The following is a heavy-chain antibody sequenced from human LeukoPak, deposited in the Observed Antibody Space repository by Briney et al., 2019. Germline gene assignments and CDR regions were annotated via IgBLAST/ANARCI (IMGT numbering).Heavy chain of an antibody. Sequence: GGSLRLSCAASGFTFSTYAVNWVRQAPGKGLEWVSAISGSGGSTYYADSVKGRFTISRDNSKNTLYPQMNSLRAEDTAVYYCAKTVVPAAIRTPGFYFDYWGQGTLVTVSS. CDR1: GFTFSTYA. CDR3: AKTVVPAAIRTPGFYFDY. J-gene: IGHJ4*02. CDR2: ISGSGGST. D-gene: IGHD2-2*02. V-gene: IGHV3-23*01.